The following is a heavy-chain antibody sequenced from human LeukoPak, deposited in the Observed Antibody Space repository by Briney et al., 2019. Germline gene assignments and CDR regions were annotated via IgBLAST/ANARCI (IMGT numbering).Heavy chain of an antibody. Sequence: SETLSLTCTVSGDSKSYHKWDWIRQSAGKGLEWIGYIYQSGRTNYNPSLKSRVTISVDTSKNQFSLQLRSVTAADTAVYYCANEWSAFDFWGQGTMVTVSS. CDR1: GDSKSYHK. J-gene: IGHJ3*01. CDR3: ANEWSAFDF. CDR2: IYQSGRT. V-gene: IGHV4-59*11. D-gene: IGHD3-3*01.